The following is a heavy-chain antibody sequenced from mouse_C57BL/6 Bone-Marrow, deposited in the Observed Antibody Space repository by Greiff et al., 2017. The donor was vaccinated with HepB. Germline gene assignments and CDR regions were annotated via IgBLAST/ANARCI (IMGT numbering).Heavy chain of an antibody. Sequence: VQLQQSGAELVRPGASVKLSCTASGFNIKDDYMHWVKQRPEQGLEWIGWIDPENGDTEYASKFQGKATITADTSSNTAYLQLSSLTSEDTAVYYCTTFYYGNYGFAYWGQGTLVTVSA. J-gene: IGHJ3*01. CDR2: IDPENGDT. CDR1: GFNIKDDY. D-gene: IGHD2-1*01. CDR3: TTFYYGNYGFAY. V-gene: IGHV14-4*01.